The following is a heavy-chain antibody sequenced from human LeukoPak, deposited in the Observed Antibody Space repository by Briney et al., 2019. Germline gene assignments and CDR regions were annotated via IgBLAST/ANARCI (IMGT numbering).Heavy chain of an antibody. V-gene: IGHV4-59*08. CDR3: ARQGPIDAFDI. J-gene: IGHJ3*02. CDR2: IDYSGST. Sequence: SETLSLTCTVSGGSISSYYWSWVRQPPGNGLEWLGYIDYSGSTNYNPSLKSRVTISVDTSKNQFSLNLSSVTAAAPAVYYCARQGPIDAFDIWGQGTMVTVSS. CDR1: GGSISSYY.